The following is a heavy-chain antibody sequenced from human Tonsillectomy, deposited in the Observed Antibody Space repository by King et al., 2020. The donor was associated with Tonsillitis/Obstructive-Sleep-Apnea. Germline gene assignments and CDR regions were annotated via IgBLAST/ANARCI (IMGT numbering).Heavy chain of an antibody. CDR2: ILWNSGII. J-gene: IGHJ4*02. V-gene: IGHV3-9*01. CDR1: GFTFDDYA. D-gene: IGHD3-10*01. CDR3: AKDRGIRRSFDQ. Sequence: VQLVESGGALVQPGRSLRLSCAASGFTFDDYAMHWVRQAPGKGLEWVSGILWNSGIIGYADSVKGRFTISRDNTKNSLYLQMNSLRAEDTALYYCAKDRGIRRSFDQWGQGTLVTVSS.